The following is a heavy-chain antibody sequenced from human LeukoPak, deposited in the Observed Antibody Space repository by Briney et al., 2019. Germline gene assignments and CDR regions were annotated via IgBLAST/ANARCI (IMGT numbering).Heavy chain of an antibody. J-gene: IGHJ3*02. V-gene: IGHV3-15*01. D-gene: IGHD3-9*01. Sequence: PGGSLRLSCAASGFTFSNAWMSWVRQAPGKGLEWVGRIKSKTDGGTTDYAAPAKGRFTISRDDSKNTLYLQMNSLKTEDTAVYYCTRFGPTYYDILTGYYDAFDIWGQGTMVTVSS. CDR1: GFTFSNAW. CDR2: IKSKTDGGTT. CDR3: TRFGPTYYDILTGYYDAFDI.